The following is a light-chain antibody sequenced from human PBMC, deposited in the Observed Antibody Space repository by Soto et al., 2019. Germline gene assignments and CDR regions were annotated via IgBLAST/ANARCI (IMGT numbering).Light chain of an antibody. Sequence: EIVLTQSPGTLSLSPGERATLSCRASQSVSSSYLAWYQQTPGQAPRLLIYDASNRATGIPARFSGSGSGTEFSLTISSLEPEDFEVYYCQQRSDWPRTFGQGTKVDI. CDR1: QSVSSSY. CDR3: QQRSDWPRT. J-gene: IGKJ1*01. V-gene: IGKV3D-20*02. CDR2: DAS.